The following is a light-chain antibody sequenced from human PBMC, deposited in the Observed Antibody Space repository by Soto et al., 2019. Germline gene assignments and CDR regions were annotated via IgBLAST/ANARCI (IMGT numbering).Light chain of an antibody. CDR1: SSDVGTYNL. CDR3: CSYAGSSTWV. V-gene: IGLV2-23*01. J-gene: IGLJ2*01. CDR2: EGS. Sequence: QSALTQPASVSGAPGQSITISCTGTSSDVGTYNLVSWYQQHPGKAPKLMIYEGSKRPSGVFNRFSGSKSGNTASLTISGLQAEDEADYYCCSYAGSSTWVFGGGTKLTVL.